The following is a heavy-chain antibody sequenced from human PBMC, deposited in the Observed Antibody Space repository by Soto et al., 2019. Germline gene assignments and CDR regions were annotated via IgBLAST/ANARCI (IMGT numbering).Heavy chain of an antibody. D-gene: IGHD5-18*01. J-gene: IGHJ6*02. CDR2: IIPIFGTA. CDR1: GGTFSSYA. V-gene: IGHV1-69*01. CDR3: ARDWPGRSIQHPPPYYYGMDV. Sequence: QVQLVQSGAEVKKPGSSVKVSCKASGGTFSSYAISWVRQAPGQGLEWMGGIIPIFGTANYAQKFQGRVTITADESTGKAYMELSSLRSEDTAVYYCARDWPGRSIQHPPPYYYGMDVWGQGTTVTVSS.